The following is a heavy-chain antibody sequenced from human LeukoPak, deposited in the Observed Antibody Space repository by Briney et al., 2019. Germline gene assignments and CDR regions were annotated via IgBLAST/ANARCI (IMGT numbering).Heavy chain of an antibody. CDR3: ARRVGSEQRLVPFDY. J-gene: IGHJ4*02. CDR2: IYYSGST. Sequence: SETLSLTCTVSGGSISSYYWSWIRQPPGKGLEWIGYIYYSGSTNYNPSLKSRVTISVDTSKNQFSLKLSSVTAADTAVYYCARRVGSEQRLVPFDYWGQGTLVTVSS. V-gene: IGHV4-59*08. D-gene: IGHD6-19*01. CDR1: GGSISSYY.